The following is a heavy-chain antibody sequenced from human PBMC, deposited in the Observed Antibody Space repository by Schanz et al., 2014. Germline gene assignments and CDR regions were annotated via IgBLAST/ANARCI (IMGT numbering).Heavy chain of an antibody. J-gene: IGHJ4*02. D-gene: IGHD1-26*01. CDR3: ARDRDQWDGNYLDY. CDR1: GYNLIRYG. CDR2: IGAFNGNP. V-gene: IGHV1-18*01. Sequence: QVQLVQSGAEVKGPGASVKVSCKASGYNLIRYGISWVRQAPGQGLEWMGWIGAFNGNPNYALKFQGRVTMTTDTSTSTVYMELRSLTSDDSAVYYCARDRDQWDGNYLDYWGQGTLVTVSS.